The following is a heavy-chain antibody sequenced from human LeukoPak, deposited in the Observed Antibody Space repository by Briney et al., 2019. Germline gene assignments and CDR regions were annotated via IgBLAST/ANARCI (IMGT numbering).Heavy chain of an antibody. D-gene: IGHD6-19*01. Sequence: GGSVKVSCKASGYTFTSYGISWVRQAPGQGLEWMGWISAYNGNTNYAQKVQGRVTMTTDTSTSTAYMELRSLRSDDTAVYYCARGLQENLAWLTAFSAFDIWGQGTMVTVSS. J-gene: IGHJ3*02. CDR3: ARGLQENLAWLTAFSAFDI. V-gene: IGHV1-18*01. CDR1: GYTFTSYG. CDR2: ISAYNGNT.